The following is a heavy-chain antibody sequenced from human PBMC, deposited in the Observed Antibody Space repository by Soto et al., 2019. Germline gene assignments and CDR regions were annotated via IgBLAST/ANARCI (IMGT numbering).Heavy chain of an antibody. D-gene: IGHD3-22*01. CDR3: ARQHYYDSSGYYTWN. CDR1: GGSIRSNVYY. CDR2: VHYSGST. J-gene: IGHJ4*02. Sequence: SETMCLTSSVAGGSIRSNVYYWGWIKQPPGKGLEWIATVHYSGSTYYTPSLKNRVTISADTSNNQFSLRLNSVTAADTAVYYCARQHYYDSSGYYTWNWGQGTLVTVSS. V-gene: IGHV4-39*01.